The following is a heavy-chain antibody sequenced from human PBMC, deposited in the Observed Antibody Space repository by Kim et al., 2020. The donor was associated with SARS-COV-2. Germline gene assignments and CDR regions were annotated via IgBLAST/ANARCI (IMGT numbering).Heavy chain of an antibody. Sequence: TYYADSVNGRFTISRDNSKNTLYLQMNSLRAEDTAVYYCATKGQLALFDYWGQGTLVTVSS. D-gene: IGHD6-6*01. CDR3: ATKGQLALFDY. J-gene: IGHJ4*02. CDR2: T. V-gene: IGHV3-23*01.